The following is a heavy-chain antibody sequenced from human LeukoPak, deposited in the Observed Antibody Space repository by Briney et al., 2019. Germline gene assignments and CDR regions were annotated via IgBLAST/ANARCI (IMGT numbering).Heavy chain of an antibody. D-gene: IGHD3-3*01. J-gene: IGHJ5*02. V-gene: IGHV4-38-2*01. Sequence: PSETLSLTCAVSGYSISSGYYWGWIRQPPGKGLEWIGSIYHSGSAYYNPSLKSRVTISVDTSKNQFSLKLSSVTAADTAVYYCAGLQLRYDFWSGYYRDNWFDPWGQGTLVTVSS. CDR2: IYHSGSA. CDR3: AGLQLRYDFWSGYYRDNWFDP. CDR1: GYSISSGYY.